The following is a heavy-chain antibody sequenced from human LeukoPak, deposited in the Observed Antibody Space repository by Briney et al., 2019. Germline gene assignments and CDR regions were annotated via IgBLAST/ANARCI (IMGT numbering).Heavy chain of an antibody. D-gene: IGHD4/OR15-4a*01. V-gene: IGHV3-48*03. CDR3: ARGHDYGGHVDY. CDR2: ISSSGSTI. J-gene: IGHJ4*02. CDR1: GFTFSSYE. Sequence: PGGSLRLSCAASGFTFSSYEMNWVRQAPGKGLEWVSYISSSGSTIYYADSVKGRFTISSDNAKNSLYLQMNSMSAEDTAVYYCARGHDYGGHVDYWGQGTLVTDSS.